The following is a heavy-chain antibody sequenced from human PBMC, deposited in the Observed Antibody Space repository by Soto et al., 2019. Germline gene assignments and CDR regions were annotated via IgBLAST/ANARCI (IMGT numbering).Heavy chain of an antibody. D-gene: IGHD3-10*01. J-gene: IGHJ4*02. Sequence: PGGSLRLSCAASGFTFSSYGMHWVRQAPGKGLEWVAVIWYDGSNKYYADSVKGRFTISRDNSKNTLYLQMNSLRAEDTAVYYCARAFFTLRHFDYWGQGTLVTVSS. CDR2: IWYDGSNK. CDR3: ARAFFTLRHFDY. V-gene: IGHV3-33*01. CDR1: GFTFSSYG.